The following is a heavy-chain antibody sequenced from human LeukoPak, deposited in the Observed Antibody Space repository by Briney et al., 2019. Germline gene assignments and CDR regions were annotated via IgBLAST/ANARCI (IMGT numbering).Heavy chain of an antibody. Sequence: AGGFLRLSCAASGFIFNNYWMTWVRQAPGKGLAWVANIKQDGGEKYYVDSVKGRFTISRDNVKNLLSLQMSSLRGEDTAVYFCARVNPLLAPGAFDIWGQGTMVAVSS. CDR3: ARVNPLLAPGAFDI. CDR1: GFIFNNYW. J-gene: IGHJ3*02. CDR2: IKQDGGEK. V-gene: IGHV3-7*01. D-gene: IGHD2-15*01.